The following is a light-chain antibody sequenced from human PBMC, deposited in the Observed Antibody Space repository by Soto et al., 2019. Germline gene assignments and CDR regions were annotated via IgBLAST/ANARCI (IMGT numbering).Light chain of an antibody. CDR2: DAS. CDR1: QSVSSSY. Sequence: EIVLTQSPATLSLSPGERATLSCGASQSVSSSYLGWYQQKPGLAPRLLIFDASSRAAGIPDRFSGSGSGTDFTLTISRLEPEDFAVYYCQQYASSRTFGQGTKVEIK. V-gene: IGKV3D-20*01. CDR3: QQYASSRT. J-gene: IGKJ1*01.